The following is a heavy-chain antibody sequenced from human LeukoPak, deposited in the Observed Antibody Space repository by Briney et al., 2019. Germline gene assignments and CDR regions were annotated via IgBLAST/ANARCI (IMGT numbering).Heavy chain of an antibody. J-gene: IGHJ4*02. CDR3: AKEGDGGPFDY. D-gene: IGHD4-23*01. CDR1: GITLSNYG. CDR2: ISGSGGNT. Sequence: PGGSLRLSCAVSGITLSNYGMSWVRQAPGKGLEWVSGISGSGGNTYYADSVKGRFTISRDNSKSTLYLQMNSLRAEDTAVYYCAKEGDGGPFDYWGQGTLVTVSS. V-gene: IGHV3-23*01.